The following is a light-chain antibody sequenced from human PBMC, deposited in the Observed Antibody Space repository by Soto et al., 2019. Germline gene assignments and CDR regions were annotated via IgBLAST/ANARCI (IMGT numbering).Light chain of an antibody. CDR2: EVV. CDR3: KSYAGSNTYV. V-gene: IGLV2-8*01. J-gene: IGLJ1*01. CDR1: RDDIGAYDY. Sequence: QSVLAQPASVSGSPGQSITISCAGTRDDIGAYDYVSWYQQHPGNAPKLLVYEVVQRPSGVPDRFSGSKSGNTASLTVSGLQAADEADYFCKSYAGSNTYVFGRGTKVTVL.